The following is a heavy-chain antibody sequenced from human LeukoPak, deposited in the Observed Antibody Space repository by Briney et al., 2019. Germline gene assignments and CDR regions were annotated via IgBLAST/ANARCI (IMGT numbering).Heavy chain of an antibody. CDR1: GGSISSYY. V-gene: IGHV4-59*01. D-gene: IGHD3-10*01. Sequence: SETLSLTCTVSGGSISSYYWSWIRQPPGKGLEGIGYIYYSGSTNHNPSLKSRVTISVDTSKNQFSLKLSSVTAADTAVYYCVRNGMAAVRGIILWWFDPWGQGTLVTVSS. CDR2: IYYSGST. CDR3: VRNGMAAVRGIILWWFDP. J-gene: IGHJ5*02.